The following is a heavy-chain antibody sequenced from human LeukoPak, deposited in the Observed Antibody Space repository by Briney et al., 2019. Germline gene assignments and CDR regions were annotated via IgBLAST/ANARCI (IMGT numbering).Heavy chain of an antibody. J-gene: IGHJ4*02. CDR1: GDSINNYY. Sequence: SETLSLTCTVSGDSINNYYWSWIRQSPGKGLEWIGYIYYSGSTKYNPSLKSRVIILVDTSKNQFSLKPSSVTAADTATYYCARHRGSGSPYFDYWGQGTPVTVSS. D-gene: IGHD3-10*01. V-gene: IGHV4-59*08. CDR2: IYYSGST. CDR3: ARHRGSGSPYFDY.